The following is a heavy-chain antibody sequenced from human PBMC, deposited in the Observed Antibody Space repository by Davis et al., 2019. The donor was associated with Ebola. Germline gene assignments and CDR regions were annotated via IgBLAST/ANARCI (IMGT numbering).Heavy chain of an antibody. CDR3: ALERGMGYQLLYHEVWFDP. J-gene: IGHJ5*02. D-gene: IGHD2-2*02. CDR1: GGTFSSYA. Sequence: SVKVSCKASGGTFSSYAISWVRQAPGQGLEWMGGIIPILGIANYAQKFQGRVTITADKSTSTAYMELSSLRSEDTAVYYCALERGMGYQLLYHEVWFDPWGQGTLVTVSS. V-gene: IGHV1-69*10. CDR2: IIPILGIA.